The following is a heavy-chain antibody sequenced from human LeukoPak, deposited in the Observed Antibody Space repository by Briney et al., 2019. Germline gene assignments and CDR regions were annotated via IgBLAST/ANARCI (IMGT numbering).Heavy chain of an antibody. CDR3: AGRRPGGATSY. J-gene: IGHJ4*02. CDR2: IYYTGSR. Sequence: SETLSLNCTVSGGSVHTSSYYWGWIRQPPGKGLEWIATIYYTGSRSYNPSLKSRVTISVDTPKNQFSLKLSSVTAADTAVYYCAGRRPGGATSYWGQGTLVTVSS. CDR1: GGSVHTSSYY. V-gene: IGHV4-39*07. D-gene: IGHD1-26*01.